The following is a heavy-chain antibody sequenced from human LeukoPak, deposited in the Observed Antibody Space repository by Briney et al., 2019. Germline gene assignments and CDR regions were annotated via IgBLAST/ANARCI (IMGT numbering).Heavy chain of an antibody. CDR1: GFTFSSSV. V-gene: IGHV3-23*01. CDR3: AKSETLAIRPFDFDY. D-gene: IGHD6-6*01. Sequence: PGGSLRLSCVVSGFTFSSSVMSWVRQAPGKGLEWVSAISGNGGNTYYADSVTGRFTISRDNSKNTLYLQMSSLRAEDTALYYCAKSETLAIRPFDFDYWGQGILVTVSS. J-gene: IGHJ4*02. CDR2: ISGNGGNT.